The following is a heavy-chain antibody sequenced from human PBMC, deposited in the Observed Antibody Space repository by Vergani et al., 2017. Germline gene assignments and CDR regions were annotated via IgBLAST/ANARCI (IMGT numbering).Heavy chain of an antibody. Sequence: QVQLVESGGGVVQPGRSLRLSCAASGFTFSSYGMHWVRQAPGKGLEWVAVIWYDGSNKYYADSVKGRFTISSDNSKNTLYLQMNRLRAEDTAVYYCARAQLEYSGYAVGYFDYWGQGTLVTVSS. CDR1: GFTFSSYG. J-gene: IGHJ4*02. CDR3: ARAQLEYSGYAVGYFDY. D-gene: IGHD5-12*01. V-gene: IGHV3-33*01. CDR2: IWYDGSNK.